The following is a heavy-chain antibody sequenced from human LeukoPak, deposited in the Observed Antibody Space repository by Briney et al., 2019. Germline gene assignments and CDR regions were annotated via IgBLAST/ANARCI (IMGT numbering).Heavy chain of an antibody. J-gene: IGHJ4*02. CDR1: GYTFTGYY. D-gene: IGHD3-22*01. CDR2: INPNSGGT. V-gene: IGHV1-2*06. Sequence: ASVKVSCKASGYTFTGYYVHWVRLAPGQGLEWMGRINPNSGGTNYAQKFQGRVTMTSDTSINTAYMELSSLGSDDTAVYYCAREFFYDSGGSDYWGQGTLVTVSS. CDR3: AREFFYDSGGSDY.